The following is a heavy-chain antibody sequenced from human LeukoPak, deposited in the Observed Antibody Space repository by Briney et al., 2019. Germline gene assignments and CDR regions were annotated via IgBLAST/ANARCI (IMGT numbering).Heavy chain of an antibody. V-gene: IGHV4-59*01. CDR1: GGSITSYH. Sequence: SETLSLTCTVSGGSITSYHYSWIRQPPGKGLEWIGYNYYSGSTNYNPSLKSRVTISVDTSKNQFSLKLSSVTAADTAVYYCARGGSGTYYHYWGQGTLVTVSS. J-gene: IGHJ4*02. D-gene: IGHD1-26*01. CDR2: NYYSGST. CDR3: ARGGSGTYYHY.